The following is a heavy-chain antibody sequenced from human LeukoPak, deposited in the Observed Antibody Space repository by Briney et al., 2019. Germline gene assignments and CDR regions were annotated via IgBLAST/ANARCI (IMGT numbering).Heavy chain of an antibody. D-gene: IGHD3-22*01. V-gene: IGHV1-18*01. CDR3: ALTYYYDSSPSN. CDR1: GYTFTSYA. J-gene: IGHJ4*02. CDR2: ISAYNANT. Sequence: GASVKVSCKASGYTFTSYAMNWVRQAPGQGLEWMGWISAYNANTNYAQKLQGRVTMTTDTSTSTAYMELRSLRSDDTAVYYCALTYYYDSSPSNWGQGTLVTVSS.